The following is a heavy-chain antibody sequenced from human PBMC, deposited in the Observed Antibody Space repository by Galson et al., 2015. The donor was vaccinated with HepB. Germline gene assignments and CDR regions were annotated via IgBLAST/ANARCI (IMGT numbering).Heavy chain of an antibody. D-gene: IGHD3-16*01. J-gene: IGHJ4*02. CDR2: IYYSGST. CDR3: ARQVYHSGELDY. CDR1: GGSISSHH. Sequence: ETLSLTCTVSGGSISSHHWSWIRQPPGKGLEWIGYIYYSGSTNYNPSLKSRVTISVDTSKNQFSLRLNSVTAADTAVYYCARQVYHSGELDYWGQGTLVTVSS. V-gene: IGHV4-59*11.